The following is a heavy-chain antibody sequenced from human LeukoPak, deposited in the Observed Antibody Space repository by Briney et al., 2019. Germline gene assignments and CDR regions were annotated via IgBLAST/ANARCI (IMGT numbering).Heavy chain of an antibody. D-gene: IGHD6-13*01. V-gene: IGHV3-66*01. CDR2: IYSGGTT. Sequence: GGSLRLSCAASGFTVSSNYMSWVRQAPGKGLEWVSVIYSGGTTYYADSVKGRFTISRDNSKNTLYLQMNSLRAEDTAVYYCARDPGSGIAAAGHFDYWGQGTLVTVSS. CDR1: GFTVSSNY. CDR3: ARDPGSGIAAAGHFDY. J-gene: IGHJ4*02.